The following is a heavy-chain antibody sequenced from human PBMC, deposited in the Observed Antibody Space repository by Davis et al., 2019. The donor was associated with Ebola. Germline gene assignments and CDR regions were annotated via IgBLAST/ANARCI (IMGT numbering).Heavy chain of an antibody. D-gene: IGHD2-8*01. CDR2: ISYDGSNK. CDR1: GFTFSSYA. CDR3: TTSGPRDY. Sequence: GGSLRLSCAASGFTFSSYAMHWVRQAPGKGLEWVAVISYDGSNKYYADSVKGRFTISRDNSKNTLYLQMNSLRAEDTAVYYCTTSGPRDYWGQGTLVTVSS. J-gene: IGHJ4*02. V-gene: IGHV3-30-3*01.